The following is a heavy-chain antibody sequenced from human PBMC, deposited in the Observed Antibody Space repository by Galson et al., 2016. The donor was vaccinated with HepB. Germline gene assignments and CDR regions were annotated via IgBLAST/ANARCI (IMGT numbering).Heavy chain of an antibody. Sequence: SLRLSCAASGFTFNTYTMNWVRQAPGKGPEWVSSISSSNNYIAYADSVRGRFTISRDNAKNSLYLQMSSLRAEDTAVYYCARSDCSGASGNTPDYWGPGTLVTVSS. CDR3: ARSDCSGASGNTPDY. V-gene: IGHV3-21*01. CDR1: GFTFNTYT. J-gene: IGHJ4*02. CDR2: ISSSNNYI. D-gene: IGHD2-2*02.